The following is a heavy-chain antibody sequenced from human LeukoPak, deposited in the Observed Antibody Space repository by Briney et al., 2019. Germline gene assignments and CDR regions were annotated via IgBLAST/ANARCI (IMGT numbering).Heavy chain of an antibody. Sequence: GGSLRLSCAASGFTFTGYSMNWVRQAPGKGLEWVSSISSSGTSIYYADSVKGRFTISRDNAKNSLYLQMNSLRADDTAVYYCAREGNSVHYLPLVWGQGALVTVSS. CDR1: GFTFTGYS. V-gene: IGHV3-21*01. J-gene: IGHJ4*02. CDR3: AREGNSVHYLPLV. CDR2: ISSSGTSI. D-gene: IGHD3-22*01.